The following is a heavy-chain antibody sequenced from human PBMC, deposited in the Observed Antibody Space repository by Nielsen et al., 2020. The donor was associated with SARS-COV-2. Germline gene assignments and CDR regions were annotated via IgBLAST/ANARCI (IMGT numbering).Heavy chain of an antibody. J-gene: IGHJ3*02. V-gene: IGHV1-46*01. CDR3: ARDLGYCGGDCYPGAFDI. D-gene: IGHD2-21*01. Sequence: ASVKVSCKASGYTFTSHYMHWVRQAPGQGLEWMGIINPSGGSTSYAQKFQGRVTMTRDTSTSTVYMELSSLRSEDTAVYYCARDLGYCGGDCYPGAFDIWGQGTMVTVSS. CDR2: INPSGGST. CDR1: GYTFTSHY.